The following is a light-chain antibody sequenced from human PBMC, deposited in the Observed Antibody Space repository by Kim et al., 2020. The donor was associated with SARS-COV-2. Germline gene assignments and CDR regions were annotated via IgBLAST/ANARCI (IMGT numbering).Light chain of an antibody. CDR2: DVT. V-gene: IGLV2-14*03. CDR3: SSYTSSDTLV. Sequence: GQSITNSCTGTSSDVGGYDYVSWFQQHTGKAPKLVIFDVTDRPSGVSNRFSGSKSGNTASLTISGLQAEDEADYYCSSYTSSDTLVFGGGTQLTVL. J-gene: IGLJ2*01. CDR1: SSDVGGYDY.